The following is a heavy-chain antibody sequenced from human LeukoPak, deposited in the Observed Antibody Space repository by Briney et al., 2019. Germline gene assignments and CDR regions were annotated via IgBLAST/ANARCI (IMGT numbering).Heavy chain of an antibody. CDR1: GFTFSSYA. CDR2: ISGSGGST. CDR3: ARGGGYCSSTSCYNSGWFDP. Sequence: GGSLRLSCAASGFTFSSYAMSWVRQAPGKGLERVSAISGSGGSTYYADSVKGRFTISRDNSKNTLYLQINSLRAEDTAVYYCARGGGYCSSTSCYNSGWFDPWGQGTLVTVSS. J-gene: IGHJ5*02. V-gene: IGHV3-23*01. D-gene: IGHD2-2*02.